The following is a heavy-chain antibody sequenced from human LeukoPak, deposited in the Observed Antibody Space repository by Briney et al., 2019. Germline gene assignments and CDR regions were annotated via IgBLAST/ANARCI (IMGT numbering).Heavy chain of an antibody. CDR2: IYHSGST. D-gene: IGHD3-22*01. Sequence: SETLSLTCAVSGYPISSGYYWGWIRQPPGKGLEWIGSIYHSGSTYYNPSLKSRVTISLDTSKNQFSLKLSSVTAADTAVYYCARHVAVAVTRYYFDYWGQGTLVTVSS. CDR3: ARHVAVAVTRYYFDY. CDR1: GYPISSGYY. V-gene: IGHV4-38-2*01. J-gene: IGHJ4*02.